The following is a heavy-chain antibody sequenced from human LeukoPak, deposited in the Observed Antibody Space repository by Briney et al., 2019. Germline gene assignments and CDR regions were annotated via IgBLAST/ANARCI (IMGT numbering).Heavy chain of an antibody. CDR3: ATRANIVVVVAATEGAFDI. V-gene: IGHV4-38-2*01. CDR1: GYSISSAFY. CDR2: IHPNGST. Sequence: SQTLSLTCAVSGYSISSAFYWGWISQPPRTGLEGLGSIHPNGSTYYNPSIKSRVTISVDTSKNHFSLKLSSVTAADTAVYYCATRANIVVVVAATEGAFDIWGQGTMVTVSS. D-gene: IGHD2-15*01. J-gene: IGHJ3*02.